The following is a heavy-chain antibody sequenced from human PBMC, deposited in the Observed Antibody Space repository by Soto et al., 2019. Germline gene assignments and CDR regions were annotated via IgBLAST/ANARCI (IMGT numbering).Heavy chain of an antibody. V-gene: IGHV4-4*08. D-gene: IGHD3-22*01. J-gene: IGHJ6*02. CDR1: GGSISTYY. CDR3: ARVVDYYDPYYYYGMDV. CDR2: LYNTGST. Sequence: SETLSLTCTVSGGSISTYYWSWIRQPPGKGLEWIGYLYNTGSTIYNPSLKSRFTISRDNAKNSLYLQMNSLRAEDTAVYYCARVVDYYDPYYYYGMDVWGQGTTVTVSS.